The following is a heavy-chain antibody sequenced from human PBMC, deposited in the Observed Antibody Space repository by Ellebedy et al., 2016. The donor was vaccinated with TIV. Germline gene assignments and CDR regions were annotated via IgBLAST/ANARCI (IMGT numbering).Heavy chain of an antibody. CDR3: ARGVEPQLLIDY. CDR2: INHSGST. Sequence: SETLSLXXAVYGGSFSGYYWSWIRQSPGKGLEWIGEINHSGSTNYNPSLKSRVTISVDASKNQFSLKVNSVTAADTAVYYCARGVEPQLLIDYWGQGSLVTVSS. J-gene: IGHJ4*02. V-gene: IGHV4-34*01. CDR1: GGSFSGYY. D-gene: IGHD3-10*01.